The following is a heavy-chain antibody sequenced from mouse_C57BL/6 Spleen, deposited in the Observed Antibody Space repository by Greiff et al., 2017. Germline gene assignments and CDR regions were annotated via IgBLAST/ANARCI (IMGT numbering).Heavy chain of an antibody. V-gene: IGHV5-4*01. CDR3: ARDPDYYGSSYVDYFDY. CDR1: GFTFSSYA. Sequence: EVKVVESGGGLVKPGGSLKLSCAASGFTFSSYAMSWVRQTPEKRLEWVATISDGGSYTYYPDNVKGRFTISRDNAKNNLYLQMGHLKSEDTAMYYCARDPDYYGSSYVDYFDYWGQGTTLTVSS. CDR2: ISDGGSYT. D-gene: IGHD1-1*01. J-gene: IGHJ2*01.